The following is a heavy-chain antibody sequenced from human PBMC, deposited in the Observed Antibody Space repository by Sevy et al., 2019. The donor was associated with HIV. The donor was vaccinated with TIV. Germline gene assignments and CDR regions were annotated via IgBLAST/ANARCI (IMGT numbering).Heavy chain of an antibody. CDR3: AKDKGRTTGVNPDFDY. CDR2: ISYDGSNK. CDR1: GFTFSSYG. V-gene: IGHV3-30*18. Sequence: GGSLRLSCAASGFTFSSYGMHWVRQAPGKGLEWVAVISYDGSNKYYADSVKGRFTISRDNSKNTLYLQMNSLRAEDTAVYYSAKDKGRTTGVNPDFDYWGQGSLVTVSS. D-gene: IGHD4-17*01. J-gene: IGHJ4*02.